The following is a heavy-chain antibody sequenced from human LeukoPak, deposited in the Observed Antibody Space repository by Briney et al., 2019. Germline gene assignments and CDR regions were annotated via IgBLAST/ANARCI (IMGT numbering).Heavy chain of an antibody. CDR1: GFTFSNYA. V-gene: IGHV3-23*01. CDR3: AKGLHPSGWLPFDY. Sequence: GGSLRLSCAASGFTFSNYAMTWVRQAPGKGLEWVSGISGSGYPTYYADSVKGRFTISRDNSRNMVDLEMSSLRAEDTAVYYCAKGLHPSGWLPFDYWGQGILVTVSS. D-gene: IGHD6-19*01. CDR2: ISGSGYPT. J-gene: IGHJ4*02.